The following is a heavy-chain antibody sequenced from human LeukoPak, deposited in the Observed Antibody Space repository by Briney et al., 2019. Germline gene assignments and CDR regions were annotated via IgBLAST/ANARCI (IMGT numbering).Heavy chain of an antibody. Sequence: KPSETLSLTCAVYGGSFSGYYWSWIRQPPGKGLEWIGKIIHSGSTNYNPSLKSRVTISLDTSKNQFSLKLSSVTAADTAVYYCASSTTWREKSGYGYWGQGTLVTVSS. J-gene: IGHJ4*02. CDR1: GGSFSGYY. CDR3: ASSTTWREKSGYGY. D-gene: IGHD5-12*01. CDR2: IIHSGST. V-gene: IGHV4-34*12.